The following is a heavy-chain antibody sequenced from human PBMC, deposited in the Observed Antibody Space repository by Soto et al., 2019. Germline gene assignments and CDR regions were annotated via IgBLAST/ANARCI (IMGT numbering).Heavy chain of an antibody. CDR1: GFTFSSYA. D-gene: IGHD2-2*01. CDR2: ISGSGGST. Sequence: GGSLRLSCAASGFTFSSYAMSWVRQAPGKGLEWVSAISGSGGSTYYADSVKGRFTISRDNSKNTLYLQMNSLRAEDTAVYYCANDVLGYCSSTSCYHNDYWGQGTLVTVSS. V-gene: IGHV3-23*01. CDR3: ANDVLGYCSSTSCYHNDY. J-gene: IGHJ4*02.